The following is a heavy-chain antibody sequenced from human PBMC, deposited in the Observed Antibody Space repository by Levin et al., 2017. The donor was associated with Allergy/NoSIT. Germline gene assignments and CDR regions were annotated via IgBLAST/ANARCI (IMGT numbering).Heavy chain of an antibody. CDR1: GGSISDDSYY. D-gene: IGHD4-11*01. Sequence: SQTLSLTCSVSGGSISDDSYYWAWVRQPPGKGLEWVGSIYYDGSAYYNPSLKTRLTISVDTSKNQFSLRVNSVTAADTAGYYCAGEPTSPYYYHYGLDVWGPGTTVTVSS. CDR2: IYYDGSA. V-gene: IGHV4-39*07. CDR3: AGEPTSPYYYHYGLDV. J-gene: IGHJ6*02.